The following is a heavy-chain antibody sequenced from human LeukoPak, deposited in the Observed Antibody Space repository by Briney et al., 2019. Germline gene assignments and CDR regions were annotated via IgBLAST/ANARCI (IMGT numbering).Heavy chain of an antibody. CDR1: GGSISSGDYY. Sequence: SETLSLTCTVSGGSISSGDYYWSWIRQPPGKGLEWIGYIYYSGSTYYNPSLKSRVTISVDTSKNQFSLKLSSVTAADTAVYYCARGRLYSGSYNYFDYWGQGTLVTVSS. V-gene: IGHV4-30-4*01. D-gene: IGHD1-26*01. J-gene: IGHJ4*02. CDR2: IYYSGST. CDR3: ARGRLYSGSYNYFDY.